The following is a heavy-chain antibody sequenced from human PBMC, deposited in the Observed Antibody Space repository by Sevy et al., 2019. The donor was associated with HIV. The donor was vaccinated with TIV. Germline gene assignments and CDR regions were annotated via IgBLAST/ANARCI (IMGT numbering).Heavy chain of an antibody. V-gene: IGHV1-18*04. D-gene: IGHD3-10*01. CDR1: GFVFDDYS. Sequence: ASVKVSCKTSGFVFDDYSIAWIRQASGQGLEWLGRIAGNSGDTDYAQKFQGRVTMTTVPSTRTVYMELRSLNVDDTGVYFCAGVQRFFYEYWAQGTLVTVSS. CDR3: AGVQRFFYEY. CDR2: IAGNSGDT. J-gene: IGHJ4*02.